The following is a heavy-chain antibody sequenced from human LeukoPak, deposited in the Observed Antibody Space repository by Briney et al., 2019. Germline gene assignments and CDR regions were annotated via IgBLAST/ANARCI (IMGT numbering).Heavy chain of an antibody. CDR2: IIPIFGTA. CDR3: ARNAVPDRPFSGMDV. Sequence: ASVKVSCKASGCTFSSYAISWVRQAPGQGLEWMEGIIPIFGTANYAQKFQGRVTITADESTSTAYMELSSLRSEDTAVYYCARNAVPDRPFSGMDVWGKGTTVTVSS. CDR1: GCTFSSYA. J-gene: IGHJ6*04. V-gene: IGHV1-69*13. D-gene: IGHD2-2*01.